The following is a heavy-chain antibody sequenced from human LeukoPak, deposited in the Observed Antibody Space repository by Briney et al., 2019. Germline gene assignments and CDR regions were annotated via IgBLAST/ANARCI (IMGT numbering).Heavy chain of an antibody. CDR3: ARDRTASAPDY. D-gene: IGHD1-1*01. V-gene: IGHV1-2*02. CDR1: GYTXTAYY. J-gene: IGHJ4*02. CDR2: INPNSGDT. Sequence: ASVKVSCKASGYTXTAYYMHGVRQAPGQGLEWMGWINPNSGDTKYVQKFQGRVTMTSDTAITTAYLELSRLRSDDTAVYFCARDRTASAPDYWGQGSLVTVSS.